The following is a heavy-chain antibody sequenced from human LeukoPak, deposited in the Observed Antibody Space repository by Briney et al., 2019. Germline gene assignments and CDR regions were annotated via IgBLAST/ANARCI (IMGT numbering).Heavy chain of an antibody. Sequence: SETLSLTCTVSGGSISSYYWSWIRQPPGKGLEWIGYIFHSGRTNHNHSLKSRVTISVDTSNNQFSLKLSSVTAADTAVYYCARDQGVRGPYYYGMDVWGKGTTVTVSS. J-gene: IGHJ6*04. D-gene: IGHD3-10*01. V-gene: IGHV4-59*01. CDR1: GGSISSYY. CDR2: IFHSGRT. CDR3: ARDQGVRGPYYYGMDV.